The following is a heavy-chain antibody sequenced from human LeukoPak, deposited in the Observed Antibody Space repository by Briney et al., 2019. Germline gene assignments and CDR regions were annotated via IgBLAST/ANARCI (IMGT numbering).Heavy chain of an antibody. Sequence: RTSETLSLTCGVSGGSFNSDDYYWNWIRQPPGRGLEWIGYIYYGGNTNYNPSLGSRVTISMDTSKNQFSLKVNSVTAADTAVYFCASGPRNYYYSGSYHYWGQGTLVTVSS. V-gene: IGHV4-61*08. CDR2: IYYGGNT. CDR1: GGSFNSDDYY. D-gene: IGHD3-10*01. CDR3: ASGPRNYYYSGSYHY. J-gene: IGHJ4*02.